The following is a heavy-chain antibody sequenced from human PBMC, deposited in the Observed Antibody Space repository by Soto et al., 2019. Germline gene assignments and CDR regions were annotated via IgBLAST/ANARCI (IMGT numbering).Heavy chain of an antibody. V-gene: IGHV3-30*18. CDR2: ISYDGSNK. J-gene: IGHJ6*02. CDR1: GFTFRSYG. D-gene: IGHD3-10*01. Sequence: QVQLVESGGGVVQPGRSLRLSCAASGFTFRSYGMHWVRQAPGKGLEWVAVISYDGSNKYYADSVKGRFTISRDNXMXRLYVQMNSLRAEDTAVYYCAKNQRESTTYYYGMDVWGQGTTVTVSS. CDR3: AKNQRESTTYYYGMDV.